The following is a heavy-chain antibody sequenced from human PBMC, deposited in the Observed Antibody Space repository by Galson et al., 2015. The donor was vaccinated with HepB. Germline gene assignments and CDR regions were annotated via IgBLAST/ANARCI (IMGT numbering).Heavy chain of an antibody. CDR2: TYYRSKWYN. CDR1: GDSVSSNSAA. CDR3: ARDITIFGVVITAFDY. Sequence: CAISGDSVSSNSAAWNWIRQSPSRGLEWLGRTYYRSKWYNDYAVSVKSRITINPDTSKNQFSLQLNSVTPEDTAVYYCARDITIFGVVITAFDYWGQGTLVTVSS. D-gene: IGHD3-3*01. V-gene: IGHV6-1*01. J-gene: IGHJ4*02.